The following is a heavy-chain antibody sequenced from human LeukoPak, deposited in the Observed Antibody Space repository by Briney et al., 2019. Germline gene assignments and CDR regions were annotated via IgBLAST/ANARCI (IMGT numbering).Heavy chain of an antibody. D-gene: IGHD3-22*01. CDR3: ARDTGSGYRTDAFDI. CDR1: GYTFTNCG. Sequence: ASVKVSCKASGYTFTNCGISWVRQAPGQGLEWLGWLSAYNGKTSYVQRLQGRVTMTTDTSTSTAYMDLTSLRSDDTAVYYCARDTGSGYRTDAFDIWGQGTMVTVSS. CDR2: LSAYNGKT. J-gene: IGHJ3*02. V-gene: IGHV1-18*01.